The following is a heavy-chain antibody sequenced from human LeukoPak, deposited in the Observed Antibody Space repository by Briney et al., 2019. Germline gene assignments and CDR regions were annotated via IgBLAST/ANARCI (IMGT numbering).Heavy chain of an antibody. V-gene: IGHV1-2*02. D-gene: IGHD2-2*01. Sequence: ASVKVSCKASGYTFTGYYMHWVRQAPGQGLEWMGWINPNSGGTNYAQKFQGRVTMTRDTSISTAYMELSRLRSDDTAVYYCARGALGYCSSTSCPRGDWFDPWGQGTLVTVSS. J-gene: IGHJ5*02. CDR1: GYTFTGYY. CDR3: ARGALGYCSSTSCPRGDWFDP. CDR2: INPNSGGT.